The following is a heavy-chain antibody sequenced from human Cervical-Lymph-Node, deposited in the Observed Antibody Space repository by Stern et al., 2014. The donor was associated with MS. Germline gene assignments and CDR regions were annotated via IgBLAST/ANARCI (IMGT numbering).Heavy chain of an antibody. CDR2: ISSSSGYI. J-gene: IGHJ4*02. D-gene: IGHD3-10*01. CDR1: GFTFSTYS. V-gene: IGHV3-21*01. CDR3: ARDTITMVRGGYYFDY. Sequence: EMQLVESGGGLVKPGGSLRISCAASGFTFSTYSMNWVRQAPGKGLEWVSSISSSSGYIYYADSVKGRFTISRDNAKNSLYLQMNSLRAEDTAVYYCARDTITMVRGGYYFDYWGQGTLVTVSS.